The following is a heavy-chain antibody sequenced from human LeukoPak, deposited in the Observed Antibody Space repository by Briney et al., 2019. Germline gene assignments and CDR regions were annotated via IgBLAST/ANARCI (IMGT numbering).Heavy chain of an antibody. J-gene: IGHJ5*02. CDR1: GFTFSNYW. Sequence: GGSLRLSCAASGFTFSNYWMSWVRQAPGKGLEWVANIKQDGSEKYYVDSVKGRFTISRDNAKNSLCLQMNSLRAEDTAVYYCARDGGYCSSTSCLPYNWFDPWGQGTLVTVSS. CDR2: IKQDGSEK. V-gene: IGHV3-7*01. CDR3: ARDGGYCSSTSCLPYNWFDP. D-gene: IGHD2-2*01.